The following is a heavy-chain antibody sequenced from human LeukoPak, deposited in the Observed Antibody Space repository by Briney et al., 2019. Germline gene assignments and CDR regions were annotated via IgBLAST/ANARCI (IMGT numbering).Heavy chain of an antibody. CDR1: GYTFTSYY. J-gene: IGHJ4*02. D-gene: IGHD4-17*01. V-gene: IGHV1-18*04. Sequence: ALVKVSCKASGYTFTSYYMHWVRQAPGQGLEWMGWISAYNGNTNYAQKLQGRVTMTTDTSTSTAYMELRSLRSDDTAVYYCAREGGRDGYGDYDYWGQGTLVTVSS. CDR3: AREGGRDGYGDYDY. CDR2: ISAYNGNT.